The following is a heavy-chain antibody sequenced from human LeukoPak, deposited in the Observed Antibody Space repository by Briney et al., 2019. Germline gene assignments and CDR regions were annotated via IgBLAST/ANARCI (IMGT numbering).Heavy chain of an antibody. D-gene: IGHD5-18*01. CDR1: GYTFTYYG. CDR3: AREVDSAMVNAFDF. V-gene: IGHV1-18*01. J-gene: IGHJ3*01. Sequence: ASVKVSCKASGYTFTYYGINWVRLAPGQGLEWMGWVSGYNGNTRYAQNSQGRLTLTTDTSTNIAYMELMRLRSDDTAVYYCAREVDSAMVNAFDFWGQGTLVTVSS. CDR2: VSGYNGNT.